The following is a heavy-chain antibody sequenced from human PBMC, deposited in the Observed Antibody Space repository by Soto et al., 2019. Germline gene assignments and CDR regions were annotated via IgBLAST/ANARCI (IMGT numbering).Heavy chain of an antibody. D-gene: IGHD1-20*01. CDR1: GLIVNSRF. V-gene: IGHV3-66*01. CDR2: LYSGGST. CDR3: ASRPGVLTPPDVDPLDF. J-gene: IGHJ4*02. Sequence: EVHLVQSGGGLAQPGGSLRLSCAASGLIVNSRFMSWVRQAPGKGLEWVSFLYSGGSTYYADSVKGRFTISRDDSTNTLFLQMSSLRADDTAIDYCASRPGVLTPPDVDPLDFWGQGTPVTVSS.